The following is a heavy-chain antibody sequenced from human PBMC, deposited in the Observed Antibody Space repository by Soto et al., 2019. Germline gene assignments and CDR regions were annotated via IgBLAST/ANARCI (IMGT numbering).Heavy chain of an antibody. CDR2: ISTYNGNT. J-gene: IGHJ4*02. CDR3: ARGDYLDS. CDR1: GYTFSNYG. Sequence: QVQLLQSGTEVRQPGASVKVSCKASGYTFSNYGISWVRQAPGQGLDWMGWISTYNGNTKFAQNLQGRVTMTTDTSTSTAHMELRSLRSDDTAVYYCARGDYLDSWGQGTLVTVSS. V-gene: IGHV1-18*01.